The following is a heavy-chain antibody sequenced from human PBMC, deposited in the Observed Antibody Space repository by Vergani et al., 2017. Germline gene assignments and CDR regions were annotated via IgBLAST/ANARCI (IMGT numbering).Heavy chain of an antibody. CDR2: ISYDGSNK. J-gene: IGHJ6*02. D-gene: IGHD6-19*01. Sequence: QVQLVESGGGVVQPGRSLRLSCAASGFTFSSYGMHWVRQAPGKGLEWVAVISYDGSNKYYADSVKGRFTISRDNSKNTLYLQMNSLRAEDTAVYYCAKDSSSGWFYYYYYGMDVWGQGP. V-gene: IGHV3-30*18. CDR3: AKDSSSGWFYYYYYGMDV. CDR1: GFTFSSYG.